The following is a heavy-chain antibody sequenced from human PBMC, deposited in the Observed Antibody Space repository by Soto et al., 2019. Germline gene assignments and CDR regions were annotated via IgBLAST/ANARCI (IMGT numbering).Heavy chain of an antibody. J-gene: IGHJ6*02. CDR2: IIPIFGTA. Sequence: QVQLVQSGAEVKKPGSSVKVSCKASGGTFSSYAISWVRQAPGQGLEWMGGIIPIFGTANYAQKFQGRVTITDDESTGTAYMERSSLRYEDTDVYYCARDSGYCSGGSCYWGSGMDVWGQGTTVTVSS. CDR1: GGTFSSYA. V-gene: IGHV1-69*01. D-gene: IGHD2-15*01. CDR3: ARDSGYCSGGSCYWGSGMDV.